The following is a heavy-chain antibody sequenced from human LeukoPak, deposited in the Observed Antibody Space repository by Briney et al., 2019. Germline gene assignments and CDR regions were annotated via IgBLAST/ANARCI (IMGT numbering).Heavy chain of an antibody. J-gene: IGHJ4*02. CDR1: GFTFSSYE. D-gene: IGHD3-16*01. Sequence: GGSLRLSCAASGFTFSSYEMNWVRQAPGKGLEWVSYISSSGSTIYYADSVKGRFTISRDNAKNSLYLQMNSLRAEDTAAYYCARYDYVWGTHGYWGQGTLVTVSS. CDR3: ARYDYVWGTHGY. V-gene: IGHV3-48*03. CDR2: ISSSGSTI.